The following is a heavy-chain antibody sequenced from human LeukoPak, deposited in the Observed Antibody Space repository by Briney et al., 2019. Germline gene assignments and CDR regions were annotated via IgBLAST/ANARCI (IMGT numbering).Heavy chain of an antibody. CDR2: ISNGKT. CDR3: ARRTGSDYTLLDAFDV. Sequence: GGSLRLSCAASGFPFSSHAMSWVRQPPGKGLEWVAAISNGKTYYADSVRGRFAISRDDSTNTVYLHMNSLRAEDAAVYYCARRTGSDYTLLDAFDVWGQGTMVTVSS. CDR1: GFPFSSHA. J-gene: IGHJ3*01. V-gene: IGHV3-23*01. D-gene: IGHD3-10*01.